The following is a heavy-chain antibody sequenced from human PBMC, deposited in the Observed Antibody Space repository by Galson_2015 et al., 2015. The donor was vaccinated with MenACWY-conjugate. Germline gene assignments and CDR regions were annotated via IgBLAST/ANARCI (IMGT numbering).Heavy chain of an antibody. Sequence: SLRLSCEASGFTFSNYGMAWVRQAPGKGLDWVSAMSRSGTTYYAASVKGRFTISRDNAKNTLYLQMNSLRVEDTAVYYCAREGFCSDDACYFYDDWGQGTLVTVSS. J-gene: IGHJ4*02. CDR3: AREGFCSDDACYFYDD. V-gene: IGHV3-23*01. CDR2: MSRSGTT. CDR1: GFTFSNYG. D-gene: IGHD2-15*01.